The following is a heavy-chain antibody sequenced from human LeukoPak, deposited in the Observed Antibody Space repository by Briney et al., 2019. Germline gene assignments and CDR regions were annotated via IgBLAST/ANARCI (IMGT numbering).Heavy chain of an antibody. V-gene: IGHV3-48*04. CDR1: GFTFSSYG. CDR3: ARLTGTDDY. CDR2: ISSSSSTI. D-gene: IGHD1-20*01. J-gene: IGHJ4*02. Sequence: AGGSLRLPCAASGFTFSSYGMNWVRQAPGKGLEWASYISSSSSTIYYADSVKGRFTISRDNAKNSLYLQMNSLRAEDTAVYYCARLTGTDDYWGQGTLVSVSS.